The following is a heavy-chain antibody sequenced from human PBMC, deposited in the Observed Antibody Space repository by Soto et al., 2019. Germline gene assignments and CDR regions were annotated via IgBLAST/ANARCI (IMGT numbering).Heavy chain of an antibody. CDR3: ARDGAATGSVYLDY. V-gene: IGHV4-59*02. Sequence: QVQLQESGPGLVKPSETLSLTCTVSGGSVSGYFWTWIRQPPGKGLEWIGYISYSGSTNYNSSLTSRVNMSIDTSKNQFSLRLTSVSAADTAVYYCARDGAATGSVYLDYWGQGTLVTVSS. CDR1: GGSVSGYF. J-gene: IGHJ4*02. D-gene: IGHD6-13*01. CDR2: ISYSGST.